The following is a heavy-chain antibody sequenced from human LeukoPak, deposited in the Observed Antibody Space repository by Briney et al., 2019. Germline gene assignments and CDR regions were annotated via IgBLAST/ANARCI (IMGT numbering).Heavy chain of an antibody. CDR1: GFTFSSYS. J-gene: IGHJ6*02. Sequence: GGSLRLSCAASGFTFSSYSMNWVRQAPGKGLEWVSSISSSSSYIYYADSVKGRFTISRDNAKNSLYLQMNSLRAEDTAVYYCARDRDAFYGSGFYYNMDVWGQGTTVIVSS. CDR3: ARDRDAFYGSGFYYNMDV. D-gene: IGHD3-10*01. V-gene: IGHV3-21*01. CDR2: ISSSSSYI.